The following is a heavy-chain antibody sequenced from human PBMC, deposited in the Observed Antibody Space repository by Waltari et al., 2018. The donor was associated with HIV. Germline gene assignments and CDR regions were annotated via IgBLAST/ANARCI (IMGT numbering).Heavy chain of an antibody. Sequence: QVQLVQSGAELKKSGASVKVSCKPSGYPFTDYYIHWVRQAPGQGLEWMGWININSGGTNFSQKFRGRVTLTRDTSISTAYMQLSSLGSDDTAIYYCTRAQSHVHGLDVWGQGTTVTVSS. CDR2: ININSGGT. CDR3: TRAQSHVHGLDV. V-gene: IGHV1-2*02. J-gene: IGHJ6*02. CDR1: GYPFTDYY.